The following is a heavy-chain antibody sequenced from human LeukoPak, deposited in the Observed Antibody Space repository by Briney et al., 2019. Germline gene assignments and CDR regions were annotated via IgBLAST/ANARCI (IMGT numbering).Heavy chain of an antibody. CDR2: ISYDGSIK. D-gene: IGHD6-6*01. CDR1: GFTFSSYA. CDR3: ARESFAARWD. Sequence: GGSLRLSCAASGFTFSSYAMHWVRQAPGKGLEWVAAISYDGSIKYSADSVKGRFTISRDNANNLLYLQMNSLRAEDTAVYYCARESFAARWDWGQGTLVTVSS. J-gene: IGHJ4*02. V-gene: IGHV3-30*04.